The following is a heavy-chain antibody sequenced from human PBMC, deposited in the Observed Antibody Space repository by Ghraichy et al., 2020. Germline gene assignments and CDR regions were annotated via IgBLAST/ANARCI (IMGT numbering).Heavy chain of an antibody. Sequence: GESLNISCAASGFTFSSYWMSWVRQAPGKGLEWVANIKQDGSEKYYVDSVKGRFTISRDNAKNSLYLQMNSLRAEDTAVYYCARGGSWIQLWFNFDYWGQGTLVTVSS. CDR2: IKQDGSEK. J-gene: IGHJ4*02. CDR3: ARGGSWIQLWFNFDY. D-gene: IGHD5-18*01. CDR1: GFTFSSYW. V-gene: IGHV3-7*03.